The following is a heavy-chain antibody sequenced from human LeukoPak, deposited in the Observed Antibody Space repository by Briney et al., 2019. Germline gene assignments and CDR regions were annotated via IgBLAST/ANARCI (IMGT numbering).Heavy chain of an antibody. D-gene: IGHD1-26*01. V-gene: IGHV1-2*02. J-gene: IGHJ4*02. CDR2: INPNSSGT. CDR1: GYTFTGYY. CDR3: ARMSGSYRYYFDY. Sequence: ASVKVSCKASGYTFTGYYMHWVRQAPGQGLEWMGWINPNSSGTNYAQKFQGRVTMTRDTSISTAYMELSRLRSDDTAVYYCARMSGSYRYYFDYWGQGTLVTVSS.